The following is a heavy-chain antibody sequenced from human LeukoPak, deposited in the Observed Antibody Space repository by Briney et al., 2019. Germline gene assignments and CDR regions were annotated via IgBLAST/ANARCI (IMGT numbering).Heavy chain of an antibody. CDR3: ATPAAGPGAEYSLY. Sequence: PGGSLRLSCAASGFTFSNYAMSWVRQAPGKGLEWVSAITDTSAATYYADSVKGRFTTSRDNAKNSLDLQMNSLKVEDTAVYYCATPAAGPGAEYSLYWGQGTLVIVSS. V-gene: IGHV3-23*01. CDR1: GFTFSNYA. D-gene: IGHD6-13*01. CDR2: ITDTSAAT. J-gene: IGHJ1*01.